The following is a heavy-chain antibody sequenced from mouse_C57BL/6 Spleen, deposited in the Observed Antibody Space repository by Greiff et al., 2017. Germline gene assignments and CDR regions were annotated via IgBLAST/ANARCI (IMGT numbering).Heavy chain of an antibody. V-gene: IGHV1-69*01. CDR1: GYTFTSYW. D-gene: IGHD1-1*01. CDR2: IDPSDSYT. CDR3: ARRGLLNFDY. Sequence: QVQLKQPGAELVMPGASVKLSCKASGYTFTSYWMHWVKQRPGQGLEWIGEIDPSDSYTNYNQKFKGKSTLAVDKSASTAYMQRSSLTSEDSAVYYCARRGLLNFDYWGQGTTLTVSS. J-gene: IGHJ2*01.